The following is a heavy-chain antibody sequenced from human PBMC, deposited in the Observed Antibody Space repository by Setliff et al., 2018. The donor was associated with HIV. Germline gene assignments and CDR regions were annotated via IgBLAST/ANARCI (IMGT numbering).Heavy chain of an antibody. J-gene: IGHJ4*02. CDR2: ISGRGDGT. D-gene: IGHD1-26*01. V-gene: IGHV3-23*01. Sequence: PGGSLRLTCAASGYIFSTYAMDWARQAPGQGLEWVSSISGRGDGTYYADPVKGRFTFSRDNSKNTVYLQMNSLRTEDTAIYYCARIGTGSQTDYWGQGIQVTVSS. CDR3: ARIGTGSQTDY. CDR1: GYIFSTYA.